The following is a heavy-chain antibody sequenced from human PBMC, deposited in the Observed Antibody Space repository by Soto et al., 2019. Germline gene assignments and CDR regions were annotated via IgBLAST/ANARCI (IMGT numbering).Heavy chain of an antibody. CDR3: ARVVPGAEAWFGP. CDR2: MNPRSGGT. J-gene: IGHJ5*02. Sequence: GASVKVSCKASGYTFTDYYMHWVRQAPGQGLEWMGWMNPRSGGTKYAQAFQGRVSMTTDTSTTTAYMELRSLRSDDTAVYYCARVVPGAEAWFGPWGQGTLVTVSS. V-gene: IGHV1-2*02. D-gene: IGHD2-2*01. CDR1: GYTFTDYY.